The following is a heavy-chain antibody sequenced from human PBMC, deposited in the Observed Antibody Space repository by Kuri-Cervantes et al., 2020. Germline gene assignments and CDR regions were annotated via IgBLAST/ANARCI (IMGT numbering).Heavy chain of an antibody. CDR3: ARGYGDYWFDP. D-gene: IGHD4-17*01. CDR1: GGSISSGDYY. V-gene: IGHV4-31*02. Sequence: SCTVSGGSISSGDYYWSWIRQPPGKGLEWIGYIYYSGSTYYNPSLKSRVTISVDTSKNQFSLKLGSVTAADTAVYYCARGYGDYWFDPWGQGTLVTVSS. CDR2: IYYSGST. J-gene: IGHJ5*02.